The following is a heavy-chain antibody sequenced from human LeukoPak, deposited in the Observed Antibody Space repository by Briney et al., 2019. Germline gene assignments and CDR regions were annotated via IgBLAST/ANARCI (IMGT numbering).Heavy chain of an antibody. CDR2: ISSSSTYI. CDR3: AELGITMIGGV. J-gene: IGHJ6*04. CDR1: GFTFSSYS. V-gene: IGHV3-21*01. D-gene: IGHD3-10*02. Sequence: GSLRLSCAASGFTFSSYSMNWVRQAPGKGLEWVSSISSSSTYIYYADSVKGRFTISRDNAKNSLYLQMNSLRAEDTAVYYCAELGITMIGGVWGKGTTVTISS.